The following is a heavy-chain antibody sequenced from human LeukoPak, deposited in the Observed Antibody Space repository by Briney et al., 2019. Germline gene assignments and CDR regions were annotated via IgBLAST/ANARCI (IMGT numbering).Heavy chain of an antibody. V-gene: IGHV3-64*01. CDR2: ISSNGGST. CDR3: ARAGTVGLLLPLGDY. CDR1: GFTFSSYA. J-gene: IGHJ4*02. D-gene: IGHD3-22*01. Sequence: PGGSLRLSCAAFGFTFSSYAMHWVRQAPGKGLEYVSAISSNGGSTYYANYVKGRFTISRDNSKNTLYLQMGSLRAEDMAVYYCARAGTVGLLLPLGDYWGQGTLVTVSS.